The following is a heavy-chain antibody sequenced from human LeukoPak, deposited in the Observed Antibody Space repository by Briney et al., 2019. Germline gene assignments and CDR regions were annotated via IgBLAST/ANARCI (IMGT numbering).Heavy chain of an antibody. D-gene: IGHD5-18*01. J-gene: IGHJ5*02. CDR2: ITSSSTYI. V-gene: IGHV3-21*01. CDR3: ARDSSIQSLDP. Sequence: GGSLRLSCAASGFTFSSYSMNWVRQAPGKGLEWVSSITSSSTYIYYADSVKGRFTISRDNAKNSLYLQMNSLRAEDTAVYYCARDSSIQSLDPWGQGTLVTVSS. CDR1: GFTFSSYS.